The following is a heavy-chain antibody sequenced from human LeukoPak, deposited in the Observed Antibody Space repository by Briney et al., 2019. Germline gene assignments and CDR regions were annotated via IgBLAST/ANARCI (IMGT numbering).Heavy chain of an antibody. J-gene: IGHJ6*02. CDR2: IYYSGSA. V-gene: IGHV4-61*01. Sequence: SETLSLTCTVSGGSVSSGSYYWSWIRQPPGKGLEWIGYIYYSGSAKYNPSLKSRVTISVDTSKNQFSLKLSSVTAADTAVYYCATNTVTTRSDPNRYGMDVWGQGTTVTVSS. D-gene: IGHD4-11*01. CDR1: GGSVSSGSYY. CDR3: ATNTVTTRSDPNRYGMDV.